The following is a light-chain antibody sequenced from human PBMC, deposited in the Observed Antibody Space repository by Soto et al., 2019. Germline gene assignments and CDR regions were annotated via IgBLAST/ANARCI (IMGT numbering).Light chain of an antibody. CDR3: SSYAGSNTFV. CDR1: TSDVGGYKY. J-gene: IGLJ1*01. V-gene: IGLV2-8*01. Sequence: SVLTQPPSASGSPGRSVTISCTGTTSDVGGYKYVSWHQQHPGKAPKLIIYEVAKRPSGVPDRFSGSKSGNTASLTVSGLQAEDEADYYCSSYAGSNTFVFGPGTKVTV. CDR2: EVA.